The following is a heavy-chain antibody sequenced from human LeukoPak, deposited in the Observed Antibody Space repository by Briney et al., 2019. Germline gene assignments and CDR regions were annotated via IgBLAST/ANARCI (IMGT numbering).Heavy chain of an antibody. CDR2: IYSGGNT. CDR3: ARDSRIGDRWYFDY. V-gene: IGHV3-66*02. Sequence: GGSLRLSCAASGFTVSSNYMSWVRQAPGKGLEWVSVIYSGGNTYYADSVKGRFTISRDNSKNTLYLQMNSLRAEDTAVYYCARDSRIGDRWYFDYWGQGTLVTVSS. J-gene: IGHJ4*02. CDR1: GFTVSSNY. D-gene: IGHD6-13*01.